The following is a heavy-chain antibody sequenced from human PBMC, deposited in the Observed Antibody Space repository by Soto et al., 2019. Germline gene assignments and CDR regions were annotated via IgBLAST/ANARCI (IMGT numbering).Heavy chain of an antibody. Sequence: PGGSLRLSCAASGFTFSSYSMNWVRQAPGKGLEWVSYISSSSSTIYYADSVKGRFTISRDNAKNSLYLQMNSLRAEDTAVYYCARAGYSSSWYFPDYYMDVWGKGTTVTSP. CDR3: ARAGYSSSWYFPDYYMDV. D-gene: IGHD6-13*01. CDR1: GFTFSSYS. CDR2: ISSSSSTI. V-gene: IGHV3-48*01. J-gene: IGHJ6*03.